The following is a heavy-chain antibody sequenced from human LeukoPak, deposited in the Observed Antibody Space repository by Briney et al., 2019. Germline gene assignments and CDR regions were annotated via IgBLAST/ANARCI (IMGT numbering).Heavy chain of an antibody. CDR3: AIVKATTNDFDY. J-gene: IGHJ4*02. CDR2: INPNSGGT. Sequence: ASVTVSCKSSGYTFTGYYMHWVRQAPGQGLEWMGWINPNSGGTNYAQKFQGRVTMTRDTSISTAYMELSRLRSDDTAVYYCAIVKATTNDFDYWGQGTLVTVSS. D-gene: IGHD5-12*01. V-gene: IGHV1-2*02. CDR1: GYTFTGYY.